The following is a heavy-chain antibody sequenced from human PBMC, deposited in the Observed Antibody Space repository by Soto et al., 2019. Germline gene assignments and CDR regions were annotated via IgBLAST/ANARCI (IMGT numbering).Heavy chain of an antibody. D-gene: IGHD3-3*01. J-gene: IGHJ6*02. V-gene: IGHV4-30-4*01. CDR2: IYYSGST. CDR1: GGSISSGDYY. Sequence: SETLSLTCTVSGGSISSGDYYWSWIRQPPGKGLEWTGYIYYSGSTYYNPSLKSRVTISVDTSKNQFSLKLSSVTAADTAVYYCARDQGGITIFGVVTAYYYYGMDVWGQGTTVTVSS. CDR3: ARDQGGITIFGVVTAYYYYGMDV.